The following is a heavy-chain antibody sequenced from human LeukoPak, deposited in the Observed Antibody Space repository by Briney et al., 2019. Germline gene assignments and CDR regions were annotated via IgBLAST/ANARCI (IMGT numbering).Heavy chain of an antibody. CDR2: IKQDGSEK. CDR1: GFTFSSYW. CDR3: ARVSPKATTPIYYYYYYMDV. J-gene: IGHJ6*03. D-gene: IGHD5-12*01. Sequence: PGGSLRLSWAASGFTFSSYWMSWVRQAPGKGLEWVANIKQDGSEKYYVDSVKGRFNISRDNAKNSLYLQMNSLRAEDTAVYYCARVSPKATTPIYYYYYYMDVWGKGTTVTVSS. V-gene: IGHV3-7*01.